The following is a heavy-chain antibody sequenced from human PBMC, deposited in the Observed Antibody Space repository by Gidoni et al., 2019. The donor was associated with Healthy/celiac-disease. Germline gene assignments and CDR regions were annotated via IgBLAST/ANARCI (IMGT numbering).Heavy chain of an antibody. CDR3: ARGGYDSNDY. Sequence: QVQLQESGPGLVKPSETLSLTCTVSGGSISSYYWRWIRQPPGKGLEWIGYIYYSGSTNYNPSLKSRVTISVDTSKNQFSLKLSSVTAADTAVYYCARGGYDSNDYWGQGTLVTVSS. D-gene: IGHD5-12*01. CDR1: GGSISSYY. V-gene: IGHV4-59*01. J-gene: IGHJ4*02. CDR2: IYYSGST.